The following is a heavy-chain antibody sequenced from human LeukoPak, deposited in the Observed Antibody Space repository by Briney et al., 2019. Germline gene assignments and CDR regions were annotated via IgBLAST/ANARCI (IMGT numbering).Heavy chain of an antibody. D-gene: IGHD4-17*01. CDR3: ARAGDGDYDGGLVGWFDP. CDR1: GGSISSGDYY. V-gene: IGHV4-30-4*01. CDR2: IYYSGST. J-gene: IGHJ5*02. Sequence: PSETLSLTCTVSGGSISSGDYYWSWIRQPPGKGLEWIGYIYYSGSTYYNPSLKSRVTIAVDTSKNQFSLKLSSVTAADTAVYYCARAGDGDYDGGLVGWFDPWGQGTLVTVSS.